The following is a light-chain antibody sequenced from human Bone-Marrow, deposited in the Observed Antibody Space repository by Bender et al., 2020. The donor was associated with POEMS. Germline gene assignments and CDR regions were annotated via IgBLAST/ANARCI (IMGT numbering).Light chain of an antibody. Sequence: QSALTQPASVSGSPGQSITISCTGASSDVRVYTLVSLYQQHPGKAPKLMIYEGSERPSGVSTRFSGSKSGNTASLTISGLQPEDEADYYCCSYAGVGVFGSGTTVTVL. J-gene: IGLJ1*01. CDR2: EGS. CDR3: CSYAGVGV. V-gene: IGLV2-23*01. CDR1: SSDVRVYTL.